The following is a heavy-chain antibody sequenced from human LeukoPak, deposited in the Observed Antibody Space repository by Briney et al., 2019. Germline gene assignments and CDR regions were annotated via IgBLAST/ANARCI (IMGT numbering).Heavy chain of an antibody. CDR2: IYYSGRT. J-gene: IGHJ5*02. CDR1: GGSISSGGYY. D-gene: IGHD2-15*01. V-gene: IGHV4-31*03. CDR3: ARGAVVVVAATPHSWFDP. Sequence: PSETLSLTCTVSGGSISSGGYYWSWVRQHPGKGLEWIGYIYYSGRTYYNPSLKSRVTVSVDTSKNQFSLKLSSVTAADTAVYYCARGAVVVVAATPHSWFDPWGQGTPVIVPS.